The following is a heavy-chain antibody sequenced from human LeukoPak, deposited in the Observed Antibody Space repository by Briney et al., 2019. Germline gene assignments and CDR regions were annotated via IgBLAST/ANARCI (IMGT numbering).Heavy chain of an antibody. CDR3: ARDFRGRYCSGGRCYSEADY. D-gene: IGHD2-15*01. J-gene: IGHJ4*02. V-gene: IGHV4-61*02. CDR1: GGSISSGSYY. Sequence: PSQTLSLTCTVSGGSISSGSYYWSWIRQPAGKGLEWIGRIYTSGSTNYNPSLKSRVTISVDTSKNQFSLKLSSVTAADTAVYYCARDFRGRYCSGGRCYSEADYWGQGTLVTVSS. CDR2: IYTSGST.